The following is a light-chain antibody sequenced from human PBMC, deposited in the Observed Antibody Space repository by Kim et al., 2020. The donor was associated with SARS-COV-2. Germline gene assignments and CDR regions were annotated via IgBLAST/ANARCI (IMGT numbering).Light chain of an antibody. CDR1: QSISSY. CDR3: QQSYSTPIT. V-gene: IGKV1-39*01. Sequence: ASGGNRVTITCRASQSISSYLNWYQQNAGRAPKLLIYAASSLQSGVPSRFSGSGSGTDFTLTISSLQPEDFATYYCQQSYSTPITFGQGTRLEIK. CDR2: AAS. J-gene: IGKJ5*01.